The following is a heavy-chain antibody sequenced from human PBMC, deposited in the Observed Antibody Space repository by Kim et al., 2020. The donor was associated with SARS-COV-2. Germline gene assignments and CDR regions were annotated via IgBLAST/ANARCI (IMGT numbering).Heavy chain of an antibody. J-gene: IGHJ4*02. CDR1: GFTFSSYG. Sequence: GGSLRLSCAASGFTFSSYGMHWVRQAPGKGLEWVAVISYDGSNKYYADSVKGRFTISRDNSKNTLYLQMNSLRAEDTAVYYCAKSGYSSSWYVEYYFDYWGQGTLVTVSS. CDR3: AKSGYSSSWYVEYYFDY. CDR2: ISYDGSNK. V-gene: IGHV3-30*18. D-gene: IGHD6-13*01.